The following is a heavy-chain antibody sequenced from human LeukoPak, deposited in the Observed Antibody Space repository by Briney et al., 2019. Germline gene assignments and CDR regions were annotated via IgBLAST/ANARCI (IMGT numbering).Heavy chain of an antibody. D-gene: IGHD3-22*01. V-gene: IGHV3-11*01. CDR2: ISSSGSTI. CDR1: GFTFSDYY. CDR3: AKASGGYDSSGYYEGDNYFDY. J-gene: IGHJ4*02. Sequence: GGSLRLSCAGSGFTFSDYYMSWIRQAPGKGLEWISYISSSGSTIYYADSAKGRFTISRDNAKNSLYLQMNSLRAEDMALYYCAKASGGYDSSGYYEGDNYFDYWGQGTLVTVSS.